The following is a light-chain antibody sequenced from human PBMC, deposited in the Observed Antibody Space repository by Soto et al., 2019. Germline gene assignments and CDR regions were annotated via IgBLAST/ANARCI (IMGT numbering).Light chain of an antibody. CDR3: QQYGSSPRT. Sequence: EIVLTQSPGTLSLSPGERATLSCRASQSVSSTYLAWYQQKLGQAPRLLIYGASIRATGIPDRFSGSGSGTDFTLTISRLEPEDFAVYYWQQYGSSPRTFGQGTKLDIK. J-gene: IGKJ2*01. CDR2: GAS. V-gene: IGKV3-20*01. CDR1: QSVSSTY.